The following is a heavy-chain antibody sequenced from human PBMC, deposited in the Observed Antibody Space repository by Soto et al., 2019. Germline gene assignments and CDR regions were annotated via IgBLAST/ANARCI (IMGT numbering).Heavy chain of an antibody. D-gene: IGHD3-22*01. J-gene: IGHJ4*02. CDR1: GGSFNRHT. CDR2: IIPIFGTA. V-gene: IGHV1-69*01. CDR3: ARGWGYDSTDYYYAY. Sequence: QVQLVQPGAEVRKPGSSVRVSCKASGGSFNRHTISWVRKAPGQGLEWMGGIIPIFGTANHVQKFQGRVRIIADESMSTVYMEVSSLRSDDTAIYYCARGWGYDSTDYYYAYWGQGTLVIVSS.